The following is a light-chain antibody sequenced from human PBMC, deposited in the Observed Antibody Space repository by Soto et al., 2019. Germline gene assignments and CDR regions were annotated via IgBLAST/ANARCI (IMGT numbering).Light chain of an antibody. CDR3: CSYAGSRTWV. V-gene: IGLV2-23*02. Sequence: QSAPIQPASVSGSPGQSITISCTGTSSDVGIFGLVSWYQQYPDKAPKLILYEVSKWPSGISHRFSGSKSGNTASLTISGLQAEDEAHYYRCSYAGSRTWVFGGGTKVTVL. CDR1: SSDVGIFGL. CDR2: EVS. J-gene: IGLJ3*02.